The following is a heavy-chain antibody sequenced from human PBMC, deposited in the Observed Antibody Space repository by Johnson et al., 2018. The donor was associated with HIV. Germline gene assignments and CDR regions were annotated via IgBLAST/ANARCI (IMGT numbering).Heavy chain of an antibody. J-gene: IGHJ3*02. V-gene: IGHV3-30*04. CDR1: GLTFSSYA. CDR3: AKVGPANDVLGAGDAFDI. Sequence: QMLLVESGGGVVQPGRSLRLSCEASGLTFSSYAMHWVRQAPGKGLEWVAVISYDGSNKYYADSVKGRFTISRDNSKNTLYLQMNSLRAEDTAVYYCAKVGPANDVLGAGDAFDIWGQGTMVTVSS. CDR2: ISYDGSNK. D-gene: IGHD2-8*01.